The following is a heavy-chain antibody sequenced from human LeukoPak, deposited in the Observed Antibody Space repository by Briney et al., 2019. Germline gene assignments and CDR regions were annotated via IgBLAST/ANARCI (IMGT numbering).Heavy chain of an antibody. CDR1: GFTFSSYE. Sequence: GGSLRLSCAASGFTFSSYEMNWVRQAPGKGLEWVSYISSSGSTIYYADSVKGRFTISRDNAKNSLYLQMNSLRAEDTAVYYCARDGIAASQIPGRFDPWGQGTLVTVSS. D-gene: IGHD6-13*01. V-gene: IGHV3-48*03. J-gene: IGHJ5*02. CDR2: ISSSGSTI. CDR3: ARDGIAASQIPGRFDP.